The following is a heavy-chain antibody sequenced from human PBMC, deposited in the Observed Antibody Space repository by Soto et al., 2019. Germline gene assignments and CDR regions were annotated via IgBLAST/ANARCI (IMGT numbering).Heavy chain of an antibody. D-gene: IGHD6-19*01. Sequence: SETLSLTCSVSGGSITNYYWTWIRQPAGKGLEWIGRIYTSGSTNYNPSLKSRVTMSVDTPKNQFSLKLGSVTAADTAVYYCARALHSSGWRNYYYYGMDVWGQGTTVTVSS. CDR2: IYTSGST. V-gene: IGHV4-4*07. CDR3: ARALHSSGWRNYYYYGMDV. CDR1: GGSITNYY. J-gene: IGHJ6*02.